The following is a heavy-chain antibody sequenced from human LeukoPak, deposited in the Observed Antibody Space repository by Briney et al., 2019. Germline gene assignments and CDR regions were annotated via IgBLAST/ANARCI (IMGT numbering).Heavy chain of an antibody. J-gene: IGHJ4*02. CDR1: GNTLHTPA. Sequence: GASVTVSCTISGNTLHTPAITRVRQAPGEGLEWMGWRSLANGNTNYEHKLQGRVTMTIDKSTTTAYMELRSLRSNDTATYDCSTGEAGVARYEYWGQGTVVTVSS. CDR3: STGEAGVARYEY. V-gene: IGHV1-18*01. CDR2: RSLANGNT. D-gene: IGHD6-19*01.